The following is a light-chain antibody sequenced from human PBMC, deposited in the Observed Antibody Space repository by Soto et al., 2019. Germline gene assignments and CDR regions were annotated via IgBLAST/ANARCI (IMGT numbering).Light chain of an antibody. J-gene: IGKJ1*01. Sequence: EIVLTQSPGSLSLSPGERATLSCRASQSFSSNLAWYQQKPGQAPRLLIYGASTRATGIPARFSGSGSGTEFTLTISSLQSEDFAVYYCQQYNNWPPTWTFGQGTKVE. CDR2: GAS. V-gene: IGKV3-15*01. CDR1: QSFSSN. CDR3: QQYNNWPPTWT.